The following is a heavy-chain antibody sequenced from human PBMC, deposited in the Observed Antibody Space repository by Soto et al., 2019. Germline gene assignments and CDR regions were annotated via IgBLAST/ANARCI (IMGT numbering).Heavy chain of an antibody. CDR1: GGTFRSSA. Sequence: QVQVVQSGAEVKEPGSSVKVSCQASGGTFRSSALSWVRQAPGQGLEWMGGIIPLFRTPDYAQKFQGRVTITADESTSTAYMELSSLRSEDTAIYYCARDNGRPQLGGNYYYITDVWGQGTTITVSS. CDR3: ARDNGRPQLGGNYYYITDV. D-gene: IGHD3-3*02. V-gene: IGHV1-69*12. CDR2: IIPLFRTP. J-gene: IGHJ6*02.